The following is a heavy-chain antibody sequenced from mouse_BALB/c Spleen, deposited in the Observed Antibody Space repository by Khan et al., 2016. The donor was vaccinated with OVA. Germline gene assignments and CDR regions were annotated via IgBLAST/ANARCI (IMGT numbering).Heavy chain of an antibody. CDR2: IDPANGNT. V-gene: IGHV14-3*02. D-gene: IGHD2-3*01. CDR3: ARGWYYAMDY. J-gene: IGHJ4*01. CDR1: GFNIKDTY. Sequence: EVQLQQSGAELVKPGASVKLSCTASGFNIKDTYMHWVKQRPEQGLEWIGRIDPANGNTKYDPKFQGKATITADTSSNTAYLQLSSLTSEDTAVDYGARGWYYAMDYWGQGTSVTVSS.